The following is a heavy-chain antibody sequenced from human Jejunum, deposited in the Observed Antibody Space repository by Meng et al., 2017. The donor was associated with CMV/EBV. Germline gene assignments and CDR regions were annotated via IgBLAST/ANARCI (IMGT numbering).Heavy chain of an antibody. CDR2: LYSSGIT. CDR1: GLTVSSNY. Sequence: VQRVESGGDLVQPGESLRLSCAASGLTVSSNYMSWRRQAPGKGLEWVSILYSSGITYYADSVKGRFTISRDNSKNTLYFQMNTLRAEDTAVYYCARWSGTYYDYWGQGTLVTVSS. J-gene: IGHJ4*02. D-gene: IGHD1-26*01. CDR3: ARWSGTYYDY. V-gene: IGHV3-66*01.